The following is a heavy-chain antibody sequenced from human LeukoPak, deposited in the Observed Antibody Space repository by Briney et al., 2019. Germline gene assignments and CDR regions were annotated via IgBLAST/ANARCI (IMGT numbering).Heavy chain of an antibody. J-gene: IGHJ4*02. CDR3: ARVPYYYDSSGYYSNDY. CDR2: INLSGST. D-gene: IGHD3-22*01. CDR1: GGSFSGYN. V-gene: IGHV4-34*01. Sequence: SETLSLTCAVYGGSFSGYNWSWIRQPPGKGLEWIGEINLSGSTNYNPSLKSRVTISVDTCKNQFSLKLSSVTAADTAVYYCARVPYYYDSSGYYSNDYWGQGTLVTVSS.